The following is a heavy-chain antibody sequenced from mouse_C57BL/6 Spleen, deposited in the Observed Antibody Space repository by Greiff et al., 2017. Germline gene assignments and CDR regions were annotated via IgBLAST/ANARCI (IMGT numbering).Heavy chain of an antibody. CDR2: IHPSDSDT. CDR1: GYTFTSYW. D-gene: IGHD2-2*01. Sequence: QVQLQQPGAELVKPGASVKVSCKASGYTFTSYWMHWVKQRPGQGLEWIGRIHPSDSDTNYNQKFKGKATLTVDKSSSTAYMQLSSLTSEDSAVXYCAISPGYYGYDGYYFDYWGQGTTLTVSS. CDR3: AISPGYYGYDGYYFDY. V-gene: IGHV1-74*01. J-gene: IGHJ2*01.